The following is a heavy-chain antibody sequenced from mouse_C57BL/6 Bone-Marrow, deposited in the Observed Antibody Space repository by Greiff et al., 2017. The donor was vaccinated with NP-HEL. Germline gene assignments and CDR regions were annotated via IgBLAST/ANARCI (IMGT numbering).Heavy chain of an antibody. CDR3: AGDGYQTWYFDV. J-gene: IGHJ1*03. V-gene: IGHV1-55*01. Sequence: QVQLQQPGAELVKPGASVKMSCKASGYTFTSYWITWVKQRPGQGLVWIGDIYPGSGSTNYNEKFKSKATLTVDTSSSTAYMQLSSLTSEDSAVYYCAGDGYQTWYFDVWGTGTTVTVSS. D-gene: IGHD2-3*01. CDR1: GYTFTSYW. CDR2: IYPGSGST.